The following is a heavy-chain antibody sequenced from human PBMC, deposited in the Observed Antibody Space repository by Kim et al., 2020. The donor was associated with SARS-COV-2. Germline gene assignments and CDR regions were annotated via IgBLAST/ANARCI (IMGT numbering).Heavy chain of an antibody. CDR1: GGSFSGYY. D-gene: IGHD3-10*01. J-gene: IGHJ4*02. V-gene: IGHV4-34*01. Sequence: SETLSLTCAVYGGSFSGYYWSWIRQPPGKGLEWFGEINHSGRTNYNPSLKSRVTISVDTSKNQFSLKLTSVTAADTDVYYCARRLSNTSGWGSYYCDLWGQETLVTVSS. CDR2: INHSGRT. CDR3: ARRLSNTSGWGSYYCDL.